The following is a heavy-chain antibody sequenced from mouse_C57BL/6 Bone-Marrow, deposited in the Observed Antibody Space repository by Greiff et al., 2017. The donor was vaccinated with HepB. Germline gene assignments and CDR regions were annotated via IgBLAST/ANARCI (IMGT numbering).Heavy chain of an antibody. CDR2: ISSGSDYI. V-gene: IGHV5-9-1*02. CDR1: GFTFSSYA. D-gene: IGHD2-5*01. J-gene: IGHJ4*01. CDR3: TRDRYYSNWGAMDY. Sequence: EVKLVESGEGLVKPGGSLKLSCAASGFTFSSYAMSWVRQTPEKRLEWVAYISSGSDYIYYADTVKGRFTISRDNARNTLYLQMSSLKSEDTAMYYCTRDRYYSNWGAMDYWGQGTSVTVSS.